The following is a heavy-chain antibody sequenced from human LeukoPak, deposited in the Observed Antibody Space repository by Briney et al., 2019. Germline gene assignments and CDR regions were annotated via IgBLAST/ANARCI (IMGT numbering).Heavy chain of an antibody. CDR2: IYYSGST. D-gene: IGHD1-26*01. V-gene: IGHV4-59*01. Sequence: SETLSLTCTVSGGSISSYYWSWIRQPPGKGLERIGYIYYSGSTNYNPSLKSRVTISVDTSKNQFSLKLSSVTAADTAVYYCARSPTGGATKDYFDYWGQGTLVTVSS. J-gene: IGHJ4*02. CDR3: ARSPTGGATKDYFDY. CDR1: GGSISSYY.